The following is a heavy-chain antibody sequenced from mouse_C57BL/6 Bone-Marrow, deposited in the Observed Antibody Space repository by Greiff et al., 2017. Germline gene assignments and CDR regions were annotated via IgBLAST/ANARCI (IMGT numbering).Heavy chain of an antibody. V-gene: IGHV5-17*01. CDR1: GFTFSDYG. D-gene: IGHD1-1*01. CDR2: ISSGSSTI. CDR3: ARRDITTVVGHWYFDV. J-gene: IGHJ1*03. Sequence: EVKLVESGGGLVKPGGSLKLSCAASGFTFSDYGMHWVRQAPEKGLEWVAYISSGSSTIYYADTVKGRFTISRDNAKNTLFLQMTSLRSEDTAMYYCARRDITTVVGHWYFDVWGTGTTVTVSS.